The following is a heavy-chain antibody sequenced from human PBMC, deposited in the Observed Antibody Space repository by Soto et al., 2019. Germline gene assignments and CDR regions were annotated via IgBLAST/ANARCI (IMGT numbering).Heavy chain of an antibody. J-gene: IGHJ4*02. CDR1: GFTFSSYG. CDR2: ISYDGSNK. D-gene: IGHD4-17*01. Sequence: PGGSLRLFCAASGFTFSSYGMHWVRQAPGKGLEWVAVISYDGSNKYYADSVKGRFTISRDNSKNTLYLQMNSLRAEDTAVYYCAKDLLFTTVTTLFDYWGQGTLVTVSS. CDR3: AKDLLFTTVTTLFDY. V-gene: IGHV3-30*18.